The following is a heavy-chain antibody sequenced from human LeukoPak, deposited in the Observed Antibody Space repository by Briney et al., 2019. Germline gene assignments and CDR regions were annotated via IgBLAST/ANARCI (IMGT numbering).Heavy chain of an antibody. CDR2: ISYDGSNK. V-gene: IGHV3-30*18. D-gene: IGHD2-2*01. CDR3: AKVGGRGCSSTSCHDY. CDR1: GFTFSIYG. J-gene: IGHJ4*02. Sequence: GRSLRLSCAASGFTFSIYGMHWVRQAPGKGLEWVAVISYDGSNKYYADSVKGRFTISRDNSKNTLYLQMNSLRAEDTAVYYCAKVGGRGCSSTSCHDYWGQGTLVTVSS.